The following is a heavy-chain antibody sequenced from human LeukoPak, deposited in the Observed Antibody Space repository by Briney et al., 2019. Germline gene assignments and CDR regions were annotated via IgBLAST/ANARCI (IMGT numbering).Heavy chain of an antibody. J-gene: IGHJ3*02. CDR1: GGSISSYY. Sequence: SETLSLTCTVSGGSISSYYWSWIRQPPGKGLEWIGYIYYSGSTDYNPSLKSRVTISVDTSKNQFSLKLSSVTAADTAVYYCARDSSSWYNFDIWGQGTMVTVSS. V-gene: IGHV4-59*01. D-gene: IGHD6-13*01. CDR3: ARDSSSWYNFDI. CDR2: IYYSGST.